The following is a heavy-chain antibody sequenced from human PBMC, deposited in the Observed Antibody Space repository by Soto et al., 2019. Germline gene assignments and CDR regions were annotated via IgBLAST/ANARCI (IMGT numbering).Heavy chain of an antibody. CDR3: TTGCTYFDY. D-gene: IGHD2-8*01. CDR2: IKSKTDGGKT. J-gene: IGHJ4*02. CDR1: GFTFSNAW. V-gene: IGHV3-15*01. Sequence: EVQLVESGGGLVKPGGSLRLSCAASGFTFSNAWMSWVRQAPGKGLEWVGRIKSKTDGGKTDYAAPVKGRFTISRDESKNKLYLQMNSLKSEDAAVYYCTTGCTYFDYWGQGTLVTGSS.